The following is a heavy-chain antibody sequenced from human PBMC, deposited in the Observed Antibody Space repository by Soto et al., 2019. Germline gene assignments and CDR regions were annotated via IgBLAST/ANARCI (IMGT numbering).Heavy chain of an antibody. V-gene: IGHV5-10-1*01. CDR1: GYTFTSYW. D-gene: IGHD5-18*01. CDR3: AATGYTYGYHFDH. CDR2: IDPSDSST. J-gene: IGHJ4*02. Sequence: PGESLKISCKASGYTFTSYWITWVRQVPGKGLEWMGRIDPSDSSTKYSPSFQGHVTISTDKSITTAHLQWTSLKVSDTAIYYCAATGYTYGYHFDHWGQGTQVTVSS.